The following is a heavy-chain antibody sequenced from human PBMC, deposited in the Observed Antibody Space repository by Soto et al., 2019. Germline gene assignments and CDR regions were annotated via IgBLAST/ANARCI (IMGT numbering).Heavy chain of an antibody. CDR2: IYYSGST. V-gene: IGHV4-61*08. Sequence: SETLSLTCAVSGGSISSGGYYWSWIRQPPGKGLEWIGYIYYSGSTNYNPSLKSRVTISVDTSKNQFSLKLSSVTAADTAVYYCARGPPLAYWGQGTLVTVSS. CDR3: ARGPPLAY. J-gene: IGHJ4*02. CDR1: GGSISSGGYY.